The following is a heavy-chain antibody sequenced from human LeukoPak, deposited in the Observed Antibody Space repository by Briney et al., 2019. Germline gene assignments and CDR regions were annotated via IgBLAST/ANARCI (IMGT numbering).Heavy chain of an antibody. CDR3: AKARSRGYTATYFDY. CDR2: ISYDGNNK. D-gene: IGHD5-18*01. Sequence: GRSLRLSCEASGFTFSSYGVFWVRQAPGKGLEWVAVISYDGNNKHYADSVKGRFTISRDNSKNTVFLQMNSLRAEDTALYYCAKARSRGYTATYFDYWGQRILVTVSS. J-gene: IGHJ4*02. CDR1: GFTFSSYG. V-gene: IGHV3-30*18.